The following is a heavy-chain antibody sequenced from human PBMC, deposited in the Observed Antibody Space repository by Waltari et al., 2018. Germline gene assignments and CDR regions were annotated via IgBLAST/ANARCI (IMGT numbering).Heavy chain of an antibody. V-gene: IGHV1-69*13. CDR3: ARERDFWSGYYSRFDY. J-gene: IGHJ4*02. CDR2: IIPIFGTA. D-gene: IGHD3-3*01. CDR1: GGTFSSYA. Sequence: QVQLVQSGAEVKKPGSSVKVSCKASGGTFSSYAISWVRQAPGQGLEWMGRIIPIFGTANYAQKFQGIVTITADKATSTAYMGLSSLRSEDTAVYYCARERDFWSGYYSRFDYWGQGTLVTVSS.